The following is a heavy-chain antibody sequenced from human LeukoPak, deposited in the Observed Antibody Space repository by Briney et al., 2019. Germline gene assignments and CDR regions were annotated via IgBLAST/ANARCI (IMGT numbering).Heavy chain of an antibody. CDR2: IYSDGSTT. J-gene: IGHJ3*02. CDR1: GFTFSGYW. CDR3: AKDYFVVTVGDAFDI. V-gene: IGHV3-74*01. D-gene: IGHD2-2*01. Sequence: GGSLSLSCAASGFTFSGYWMHWVRQAPGKGLLWVSRIYSDGSTTSYADSVRGRFTISRDNSKNTLYLQMNSLRAEDTAVYYCAKDYFVVTVGDAFDIWGQGTRVTVSS.